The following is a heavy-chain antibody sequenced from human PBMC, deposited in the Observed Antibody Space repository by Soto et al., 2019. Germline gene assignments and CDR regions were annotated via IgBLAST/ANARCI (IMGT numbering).Heavy chain of an antibody. D-gene: IGHD3-9*01. V-gene: IGHV3-15*01. CDR3: TTGIYYDLLTGHHNVAY. CDR1: GFNLSHPW. CDR2: IKSKIDGGTA. J-gene: IGHJ4*02. Sequence: EVLLVESGGGLGKPGGSLRLSCAASGFNLSHPWMTWVRQAAGKGLEWVGHIKSKIDGGTADYAAPVKGRFTISRDDSKNMVYLQMNSLKTEDTDVYYCTTGIYYDLLTGHHNVAYWGQGTLVTVSS.